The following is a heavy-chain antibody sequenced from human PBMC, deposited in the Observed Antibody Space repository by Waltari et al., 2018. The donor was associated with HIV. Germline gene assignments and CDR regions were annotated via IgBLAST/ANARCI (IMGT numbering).Heavy chain of an antibody. CDR2: IHYSGTV. Sequence: QVQLRESGPGLVKPSETLSLTCSVSSGSVISYFWSWIRQPPGKGLEWIGQIHYSGTVTYNPSLKSRVMISVDSSRNQFFLDLNSVTAADTAVYYCARNWDEFWSGSTHPGLDPWGPGILVTVSS. D-gene: IGHD3-3*01. J-gene: IGHJ5*02. V-gene: IGHV4-59*02. CDR3: ARNWDEFWSGSTHPGLDP. CDR1: SGSVISYF.